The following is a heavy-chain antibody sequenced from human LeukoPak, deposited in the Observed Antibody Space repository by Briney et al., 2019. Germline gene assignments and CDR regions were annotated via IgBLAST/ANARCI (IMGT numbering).Heavy chain of an antibody. CDR3: ARGGVGANRLDYYMDV. J-gene: IGHJ6*03. Sequence: ASVKVSFTASGYTFTSYYMHWVRQAPGQGREGMGIINPSGGSTSYAQKFQGRVTMTRDTSTSTVYMELSSLRSEDTAVYYCARGGVGANRLDYYMDVWGKGTTVTVSS. V-gene: IGHV1-46*01. CDR1: GYTFTSYY. D-gene: IGHD1-26*01. CDR2: INPSGGST.